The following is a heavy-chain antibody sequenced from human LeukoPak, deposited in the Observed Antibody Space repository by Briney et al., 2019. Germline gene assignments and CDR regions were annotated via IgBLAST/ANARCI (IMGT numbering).Heavy chain of an antibody. V-gene: IGHV4-4*07. CDR3: ARKGVGYYFDY. CDR1: GGSISGYY. CDR2: IYTSGST. D-gene: IGHD1-26*01. Sequence: SETLSPTCTVSGGSISGYYWSWIRQPAGKGLEWIGRIYTSGSTNYNPSLKSRVTVSLDTSKNQFSLKLNSVTAADTAVYYCARKGVGYYFDYWGQGTLVTVSS. J-gene: IGHJ4*02.